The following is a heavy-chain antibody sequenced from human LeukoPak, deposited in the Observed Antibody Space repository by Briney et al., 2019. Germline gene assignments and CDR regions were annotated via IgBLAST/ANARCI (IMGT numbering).Heavy chain of an antibody. D-gene: IGHD3-22*01. CDR2: INPDNSDT. CDR3: AKRRNDVYDTSPWAPDY. CDR1: GNSFTNNW. J-gene: IGHJ4*02. Sequence: GESLKISCKGYGNSFTNNWIAWVRQMPGKGLEWIGIINPDNSDTQYSPPFHGQVTISVDKSITTAYLQWSSLKASDTAKYYCAKRRNDVYDTSPWAPDYWGQGTLVTVSS. V-gene: IGHV5-51*01.